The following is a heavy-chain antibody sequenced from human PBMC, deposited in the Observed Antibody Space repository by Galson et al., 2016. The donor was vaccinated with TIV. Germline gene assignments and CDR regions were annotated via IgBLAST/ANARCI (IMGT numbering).Heavy chain of an antibody. Sequence: SVKVSCKASGGIFRSYAISWVRQAPGQGLEWMGGIIAIFGTANYAQKFQGRVTITADESTSTAYMELSSLRSEATAVYYCARSGTYYVGYFDYWGQGTLVTVSS. J-gene: IGHJ4*02. CDR3: ARSGTYYVGYFDY. D-gene: IGHD1-26*01. V-gene: IGHV1-69*13. CDR2: IIAIFGTA. CDR1: GGIFRSYA.